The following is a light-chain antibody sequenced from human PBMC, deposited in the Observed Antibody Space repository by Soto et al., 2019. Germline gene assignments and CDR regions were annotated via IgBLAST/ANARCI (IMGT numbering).Light chain of an antibody. CDR1: QSVSSSY. CDR2: GTS. CDR3: QQYGSSSGT. Sequence: EIVLTQSPGTLSLSPGERATLSCRARQSVSSSYLAWYQQKPGQAPRLLIYGTSSRATAIPDRFSGSGSGTDFTHTISRLEPEDFAVYYCQQYGSSSGTFGQGTKVEIK. V-gene: IGKV3-20*01. J-gene: IGKJ1*01.